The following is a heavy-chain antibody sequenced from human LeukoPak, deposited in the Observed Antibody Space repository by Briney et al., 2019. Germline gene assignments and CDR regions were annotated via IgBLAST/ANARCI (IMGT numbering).Heavy chain of an antibody. CDR3: ARDIRGEMATKSDY. J-gene: IGHJ4*02. D-gene: IGHD5-24*01. V-gene: IGHV3-48*03. Sequence: GGSLRLSCAASGFTFSSYEMNWVRQAPGKGLEWVSYISSNGSTIYYADSVKGRFTISRDNAKNSLNLQMNSLRAEDTAVYYCARDIRGEMATKSDYWGQGTLVTVSS. CDR1: GFTFSSYE. CDR2: ISSNGSTI.